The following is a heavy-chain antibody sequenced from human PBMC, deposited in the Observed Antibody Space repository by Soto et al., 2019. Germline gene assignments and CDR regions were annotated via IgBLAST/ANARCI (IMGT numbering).Heavy chain of an antibody. Sequence: GGSLRLSCAASGFTFSSYAMSWVRQAPGKGLEWVSAISGSGGSTYYADSVKGRFTISRDNSKNTLYLQMNSLRAEDTAVYYCAKVWYSSSSAPPVFDYWGQGTLVTVSS. CDR2: ISGSGGST. D-gene: IGHD6-6*01. J-gene: IGHJ4*02. V-gene: IGHV3-23*01. CDR1: GFTFSSYA. CDR3: AKVWYSSSSAPPVFDY.